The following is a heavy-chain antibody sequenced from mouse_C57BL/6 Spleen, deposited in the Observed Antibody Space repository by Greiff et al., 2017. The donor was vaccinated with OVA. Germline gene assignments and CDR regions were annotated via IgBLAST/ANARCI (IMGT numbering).Heavy chain of an antibody. Sequence: EVQLQESGPELVKPGASVKIPCKASGYTFTDYNMDWVKQSHGKSLEWIGDINPNNGGTIYNQKFKGKATLTVDKSSSTAYMELRSLTSEDTAVYYCARRGAYYRAWFAYWGQGTLVTVSA. CDR1: GYTFTDYN. CDR3: ARRGAYYRAWFAY. V-gene: IGHV1-18*01. D-gene: IGHD2-12*01. CDR2: INPNNGGT. J-gene: IGHJ3*01.